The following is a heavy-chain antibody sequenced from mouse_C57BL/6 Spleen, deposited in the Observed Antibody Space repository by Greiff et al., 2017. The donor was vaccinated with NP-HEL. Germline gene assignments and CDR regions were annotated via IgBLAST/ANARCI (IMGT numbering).Heavy chain of an antibody. V-gene: IGHV1-50*01. CDR3: ARGRDY. Sequence: VQLQQPGAELVKPGASVKLSCKASGYTFTSYWMQWVKQRPGQGLEWIGEIDPSDSYTNYNQKFKGKATLTVDTSSSTAYMQLSSLTSEDSAVYYCARGRDYWGQGTSVTVSS. J-gene: IGHJ4*01. CDR2: IDPSDSYT. CDR1: GYTFTSYW.